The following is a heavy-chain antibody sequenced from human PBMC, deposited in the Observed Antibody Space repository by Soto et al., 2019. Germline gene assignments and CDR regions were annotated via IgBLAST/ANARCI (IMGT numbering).Heavy chain of an antibody. CDR2: ISTSGATR. V-gene: IGHV3-48*02. Sequence: EVQLVESGGGLVQPGGSLRLSCVASGFTFSTDSMNWVRQAPGKGLEWVAHISTSGATRYYADSVKGRFTISRDNAKTSLYLKMDSLRNEDTAVYYCSRFFDSGFDYWGQEALVTVSS. CDR3: SRFFDSGFDY. J-gene: IGHJ4*02. CDR1: GFTFSTDS. D-gene: IGHD6-19*01.